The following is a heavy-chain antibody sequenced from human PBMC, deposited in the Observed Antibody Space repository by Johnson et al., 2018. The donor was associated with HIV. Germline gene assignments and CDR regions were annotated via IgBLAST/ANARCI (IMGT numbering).Heavy chain of an antibody. D-gene: IGHD3-10*01. V-gene: IGHV3-30-3*01. CDR3: ASTGSGSDDAFDI. Sequence: QVQLVESGGGVVQPGRSLRLSCAASGFTFSSYAMHWVRQATGKGLAWVAVITYDGSNKYYADSVNGRFTISRDNSKNTLYLQMNSLRAEDTAVYYCASTGSGSDDAFDIWGQGTMVTVSS. CDR2: ITYDGSNK. CDR1: GFTFSSYA. J-gene: IGHJ3*02.